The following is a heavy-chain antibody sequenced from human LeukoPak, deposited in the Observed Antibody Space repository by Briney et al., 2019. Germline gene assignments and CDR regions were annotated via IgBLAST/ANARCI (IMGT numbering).Heavy chain of an antibody. J-gene: IGHJ4*02. CDR3: AKAGAATDEEQWLEKFDY. CDR1: GFTFSSYG. D-gene: IGHD6-19*01. Sequence: PGGSLRLSCAASGFTFSSYGMSWVRQAPGKGLEWVSAISGSGGSTYYADSVKGRFTISRDNSKNTLYLQMNSLRAEDTAVYYCAKAGAATDEEQWLEKFDYWGQGTLVTVSS. V-gene: IGHV3-23*01. CDR2: ISGSGGST.